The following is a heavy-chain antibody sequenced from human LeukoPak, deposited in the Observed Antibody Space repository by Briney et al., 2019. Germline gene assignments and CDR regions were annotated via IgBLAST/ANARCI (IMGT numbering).Heavy chain of an antibody. J-gene: IGHJ5*02. CDR3: TKNDVGDYGT. CDR2: VFHTGTA. CDR1: GASIGRTTYY. Sequence: SETLSLTCSVSGASIGRTTYYWGWIRQPPGKGLEWIGSVFHTGTAYYNPSLRSRVTLSVDTSKNQLSLKMSSVTAADTAVYYCTKNDVGDYGTWGQGTLVAVSS. D-gene: IGHD4-17*01. V-gene: IGHV4-39*01.